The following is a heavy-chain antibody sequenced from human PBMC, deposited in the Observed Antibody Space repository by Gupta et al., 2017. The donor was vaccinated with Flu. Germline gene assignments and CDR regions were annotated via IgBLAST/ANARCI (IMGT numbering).Heavy chain of an antibody. CDR3: ARHKNSYDSSGPPGWFDP. V-gene: IGHV4-39*01. Sequence: WGWITRAPGKAVEWIGNFYDSGSTYYNSSLKSRVTISVDTSRTQFSLKLRSVTAADTAVYYCARHKNSYDSSGPPGWFDPWGQGTLVTVSS. CDR2: FYDSGST. D-gene: IGHD3-22*01. J-gene: IGHJ5*02.